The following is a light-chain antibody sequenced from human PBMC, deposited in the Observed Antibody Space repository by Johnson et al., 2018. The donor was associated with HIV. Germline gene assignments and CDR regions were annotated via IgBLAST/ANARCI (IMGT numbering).Light chain of an antibody. V-gene: IGLV1-51*01. CDR2: DNN. CDR3: GTWDSSLTTSYV. J-gene: IGLJ1*01. Sequence: QSVLTQPPSVSAAPGQKVTISCSGSSSNIGNNYVSWYQQFPGTAPKLLIYDNNQRPSGIPDRFSVSTSGTSATLGITGLPTGDEADYYCGTWDSSLTTSYVFGTGTKVIVV. CDR1: SSNIGNNY.